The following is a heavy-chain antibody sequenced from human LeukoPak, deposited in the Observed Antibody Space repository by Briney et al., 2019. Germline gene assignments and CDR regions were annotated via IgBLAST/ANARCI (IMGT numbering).Heavy chain of an antibody. V-gene: IGHV3-30-3*01. CDR1: GFTFSSYA. J-gene: IGHJ6*02. D-gene: IGHD2-15*01. Sequence: GGSLRLSCAASGFTFSSYAVHWVRQAPGKGLEWVAAISSDGITKYYADSVKGRFTISRDNSKNALYLQMNSLRGEDTAVYYCAKGNGGSCYAPMDVWGQGTTVTVSS. CDR2: ISSDGITK. CDR3: AKGNGGSCYAPMDV.